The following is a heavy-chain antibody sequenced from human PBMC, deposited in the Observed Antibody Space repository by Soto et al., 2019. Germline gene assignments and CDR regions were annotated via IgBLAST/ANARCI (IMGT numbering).Heavy chain of an antibody. D-gene: IGHD3-10*01. V-gene: IGHV4-59*01. J-gene: IGHJ4*02. Sequence: SETLSLTCTVSGGSISSYYWSWIRQPPGKGLEWIGYIYYSGSTNYNPSLKSRVTISVDTSKNQFSLKLSSVTAADTAVYYCARDQHGPYGSGQYYFDYWGQGTLVTVSS. CDR3: ARDQHGPYGSGQYYFDY. CDR1: GGSISSYY. CDR2: IYYSGST.